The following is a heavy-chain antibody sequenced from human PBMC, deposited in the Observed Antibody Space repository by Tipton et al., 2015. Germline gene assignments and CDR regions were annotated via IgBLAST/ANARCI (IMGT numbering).Heavy chain of an antibody. CDR1: GGSVTSGSYY. V-gene: IGHV4-61*01. Sequence: TLSLTCTVSGGSVTSGSYYWSWIRQPPGKGLEWIGYISYTDGAHYNPALKSRVTISVDTSKNQFSLKLNSVTAADTAVYYCARARGRHGGLFDSWGQGILVTVSS. CDR2: ISYTDGA. CDR3: ARARGRHGGLFDS. D-gene: IGHD4-23*01. J-gene: IGHJ4*02.